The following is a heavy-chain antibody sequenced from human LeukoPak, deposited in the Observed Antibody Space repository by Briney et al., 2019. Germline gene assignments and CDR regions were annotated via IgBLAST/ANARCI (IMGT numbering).Heavy chain of an antibody. CDR2: IYYSGST. V-gene: IGHV4-39*01. J-gene: IGHJ4*02. CDR3: ARLAYYDFWSGYYTGMRGYYFDY. CDR1: GGSISSSSYY. Sequence: SETLSLTCTVSGGSISSSSYYWGWIRQPPGKGLEWIGSIYYSGSTYYNPSLKSRVTISVDTSKNQFSLKLSSVTAADTAVYYCARLAYYDFWSGYYTGMRGYYFDYWGQGTLVTVSS. D-gene: IGHD3-3*01.